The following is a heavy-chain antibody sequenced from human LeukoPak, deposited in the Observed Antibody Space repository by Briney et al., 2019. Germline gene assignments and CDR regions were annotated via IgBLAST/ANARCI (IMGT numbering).Heavy chain of an antibody. CDR2: INPDSGGT. CDR1: GYTFTGYY. J-gene: IGHJ6*03. D-gene: IGHD2-15*01. CDR3: ARDRGVDYCSGGSCSHYYYYMDV. Sequence: ASVKVSCKASGYTFTGYYMHWVRQAPGQGLEWMGWINPDSGGTNYAQKFQGRVTMTRDTSINTAYMELSRLRSDDTAVYYCARDRGVDYCSGGSCSHYYYYMDVWGEGTTVTISS. V-gene: IGHV1-2*02.